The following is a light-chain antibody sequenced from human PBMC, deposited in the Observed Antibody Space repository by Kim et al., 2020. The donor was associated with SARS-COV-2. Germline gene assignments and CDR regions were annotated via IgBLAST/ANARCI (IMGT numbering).Light chain of an antibody. CDR3: QRYNSAPWT. V-gene: IGKV1-27*01. J-gene: IGKJ1*01. Sequence: DIQMTQSPSSLSVSVGDRVTITCRASQGITNSLAWYQQKPGKVPQLLIYAASALQSGVPSRFSGSGSGTEFTLTISSLQPDDVATYYCQRYNSAPWTFGQGTKVDIK. CDR1: QGITNS. CDR2: AAS.